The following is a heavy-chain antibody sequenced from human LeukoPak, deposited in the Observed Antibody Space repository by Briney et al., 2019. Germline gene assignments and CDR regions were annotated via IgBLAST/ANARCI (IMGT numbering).Heavy chain of an antibody. CDR2: INPSSGST. CDR3: ARDEYDGDY. J-gene: IGHJ4*02. CDR1: GYTFISYY. D-gene: IGHD3-3*01. Sequence: GASVKVSCKASGYTFISYYMHWVRQAPGQGLESMGIINPSSGSTNYAQKFQGRVTMTRDTSTSTVYMELSSLRSEDTAVYYCARDEYDGDYWGQGTLVTVSS. V-gene: IGHV1-46*01.